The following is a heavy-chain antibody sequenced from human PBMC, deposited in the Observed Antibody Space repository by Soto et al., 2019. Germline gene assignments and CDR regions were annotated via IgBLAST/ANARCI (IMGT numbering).Heavy chain of an antibody. J-gene: IGHJ6*02. V-gene: IGHV3-23*01. D-gene: IGHD3-3*01. CDR1: GFTFSSYA. CDR3: AKDRSITIFGVVSGPYYGMDV. Sequence: GSLRLSCAASGFTFSSYAMSWVRQAPGKGLEWVSAISGSGGSTYYADSVKGRFTISRDNSKNTLYLQMNSLRAEDTAVYYCAKDRSITIFGVVSGPYYGMDVWGQGTTVTVSS. CDR2: ISGSGGST.